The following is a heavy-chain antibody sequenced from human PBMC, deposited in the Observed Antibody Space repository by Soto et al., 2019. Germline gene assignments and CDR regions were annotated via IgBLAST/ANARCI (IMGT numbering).Heavy chain of an antibody. V-gene: IGHV3-53*01. CDR2: IYSGGST. D-gene: IGHD6-13*01. Sequence: GGSLRLSCAASGFTVSSNYMSWVRQAPGKGLEWVSVIYSGGSTYYADSVKGRFTISRDNSKNTLYFQMNSLRAEDTAVYYCARDGSSSWYHYYYGMDVWGQGTTVTVSS. J-gene: IGHJ6*02. CDR1: GFTVSSNY. CDR3: ARDGSSSWYHYYYGMDV.